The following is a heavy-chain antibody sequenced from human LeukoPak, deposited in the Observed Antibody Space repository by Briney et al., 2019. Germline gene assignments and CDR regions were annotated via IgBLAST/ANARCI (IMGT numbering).Heavy chain of an antibody. Sequence: ASVKVSCKASGYILTDYYIHWVRQAPGQGLEWMGRINSKSGGTEDAQDFQGRVTMTRDTSISTVYMELSRLRSDDTAVYYCARDLASTSNWEFDYWGQGTPVTVSP. V-gene: IGHV1-2*06. CDR3: ARDLASTSNWEFDY. J-gene: IGHJ4*02. D-gene: IGHD7-27*01. CDR2: INSKSGGT. CDR1: GYILTDYY.